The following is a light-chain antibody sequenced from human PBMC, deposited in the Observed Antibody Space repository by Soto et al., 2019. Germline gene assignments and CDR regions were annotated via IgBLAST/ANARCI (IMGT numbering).Light chain of an antibody. CDR1: SSDVGGYNY. V-gene: IGLV2-14*01. J-gene: IGLJ2*01. CDR3: SSYTSSGTLMV. Sequence: QSVLTQPASVSGSPGQSITISCTGTSSDVGGYNYVSWYQQYPGKAPKLMIYEVSNRPSGVSNRFSGSKSGNTASLTISGLQAEDEADDYCSSYTSSGTLMVFGGGTKLTVL. CDR2: EVS.